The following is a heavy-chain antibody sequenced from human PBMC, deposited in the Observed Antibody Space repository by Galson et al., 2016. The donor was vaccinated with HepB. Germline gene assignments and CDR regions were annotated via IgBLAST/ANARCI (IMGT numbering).Heavy chain of an antibody. CDR3: ASATIRTGYQMDN. J-gene: IGHJ4*02. CDR2: IRNKANNYTT. D-gene: IGHD3/OR15-3a*01. CDR1: GFLFSGSA. V-gene: IGHV3-73*01. Sequence: SLRLSCAASGFLFSGSAMHWVRQAPGKGLEWVGRIRNKANNYTTTHRESVKGRFAISRDDSKNLAYLQMNSLKTEDTAVDYWASATIRTGYQMDNWGKGTLVTVSS.